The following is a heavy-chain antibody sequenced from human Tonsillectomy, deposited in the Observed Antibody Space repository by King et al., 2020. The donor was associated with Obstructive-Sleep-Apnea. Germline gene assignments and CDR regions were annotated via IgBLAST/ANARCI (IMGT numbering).Heavy chain of an antibody. CDR1: GVSIASGGSY. J-gene: IGHJ6*02. Sequence: QLQESGPGLVKPSETLSLTCTVSGVSIASGGSYWTWIRQQPGKGLEWIGYIYSRGSAYRNPSLSSRVTISVDSSKNQFSLKLRSVTAADTAVYYCARPGTFYSGYSGLDVWGQGTTVTVSS. V-gene: IGHV4-31*03. CDR3: ARPGTFYSGYSGLDV. CDR2: IYSRGSA. D-gene: IGHD5-12*01.